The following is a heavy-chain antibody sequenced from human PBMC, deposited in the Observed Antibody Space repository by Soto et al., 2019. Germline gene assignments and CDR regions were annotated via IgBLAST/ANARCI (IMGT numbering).Heavy chain of an antibody. CDR3: APLKSGSFNIGAFDI. Sequence: EVQLVESGGGLVQPGGSLRLSCAASGFSFSTYEMNWVRQAPGKGLEWVSYISKSGIDIYYADSVKGRFTISRDNANNSLYLQMNSLRAEDTAVYYCAPLKSGSFNIGAFDIWGQGTTVTVSS. D-gene: IGHD1-26*01. J-gene: IGHJ3*02. CDR2: ISKSGIDI. V-gene: IGHV3-48*03. CDR1: GFSFSTYE.